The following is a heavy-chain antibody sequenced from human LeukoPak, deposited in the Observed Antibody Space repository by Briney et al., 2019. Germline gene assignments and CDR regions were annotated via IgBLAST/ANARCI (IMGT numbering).Heavy chain of an antibody. CDR2: IIPIFGTA. CDR3: ARGRAYGDYGRYFDY. V-gene: IGHV1-69*06. J-gene: IGHJ4*02. CDR1: GGTFSSYA. Sequence: ASVKVSCKASGGTFSSYAISWVRQAPGQGLEWMGGIIPIFGTANYAQKFQGRVTITADKSTSTAYMELSSLRSEDTAVYYCARGRAYGDYGRYFDYWGQGTLVTVSS. D-gene: IGHD4-17*01.